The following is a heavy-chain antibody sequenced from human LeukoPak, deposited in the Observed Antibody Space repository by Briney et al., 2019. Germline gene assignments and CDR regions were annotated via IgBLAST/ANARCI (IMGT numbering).Heavy chain of an antibody. CDR2: IKSKTDGGTT. V-gene: IGHV3-15*01. CDR1: DFSFSNYA. Sequence: GGSLRLSCAASDFSFSNYAMSWVRQAPGKGLEWVGRIKSKTDGGTTDYAAPVKGRFTISGDDSKNTLYLQMNSLKTEDTAVYYCTTLAPMVWGVRMYYYYYYYYMDVWGKGTTVTISS. D-gene: IGHD3-10*01. J-gene: IGHJ6*03. CDR3: TTLAPMVWGVRMYYYYYYYYMDV.